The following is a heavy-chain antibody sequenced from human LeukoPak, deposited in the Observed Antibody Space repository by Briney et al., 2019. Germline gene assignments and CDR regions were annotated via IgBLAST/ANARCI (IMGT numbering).Heavy chain of an antibody. CDR1: GLTFSNYA. Sequence: GGSLRLSCAASGLTFSNYAMTWVRQAPGKGLEWVSSITAGGGTSYTDSVKGRFTVYRDNPKNTLYLQMNSLRTGDTALYYCAKDPNGDYVGAFDSWGQGTMVTVSS. D-gene: IGHD4-17*01. CDR2: ITAGGGT. V-gene: IGHV3-23*01. J-gene: IGHJ3*01. CDR3: AKDPNGDYVGAFDS.